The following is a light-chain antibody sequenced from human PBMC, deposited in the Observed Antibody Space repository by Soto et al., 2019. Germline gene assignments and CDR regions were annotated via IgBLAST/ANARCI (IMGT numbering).Light chain of an antibody. Sequence: EIVMTQSPATLSVSTGETATLACRASQSVSYNLAWYQQKPGQGPRLLIYGAFTRANGIPARFSGSGSGTEFTLTFSILQSEDFAGYYFQQYKNWSPLTFGGGTKVEIK. CDR3: QQYKNWSPLT. CDR2: GAF. J-gene: IGKJ4*01. CDR1: QSVSYN. V-gene: IGKV3-15*01.